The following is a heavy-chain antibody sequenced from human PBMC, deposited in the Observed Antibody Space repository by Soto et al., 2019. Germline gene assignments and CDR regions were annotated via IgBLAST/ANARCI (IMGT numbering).Heavy chain of an antibody. D-gene: IGHD6-6*01. V-gene: IGHV1-69*13. CDR1: GGTFSSYA. CDR2: IIPIFGTA. Sequence: GASVKVSCKASGGTFSSYAISWVRQAPGKGLEWMGGIIPIFGTANYAQKFQGRVTITADESTSTAYMELSSLRSEDTAVYYCARERPIYSSSSPLAYYGMDVWGQGTTVTVSS. CDR3: ARERPIYSSSSPLAYYGMDV. J-gene: IGHJ6*02.